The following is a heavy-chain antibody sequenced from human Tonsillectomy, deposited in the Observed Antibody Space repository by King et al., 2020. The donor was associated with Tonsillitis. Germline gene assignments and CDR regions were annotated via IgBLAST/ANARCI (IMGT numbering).Heavy chain of an antibody. Sequence: VQLVESGGGVVQPGRSLRLSCAASGFTFSNYGMHWVRQAPGKGLEWVALIAYDASYENYGDSVKGRFAISRDNSKNTLYLEMNSLRVEDTAVYYCAKVGIGLSDWFFDLWGRGTLVTVSS. CDR1: GFTFSNYG. CDR3: AKVGIGLSDWFFDL. D-gene: IGHD3-16*01. V-gene: IGHV3-30*18. J-gene: IGHJ2*01. CDR2: IAYDASYE.